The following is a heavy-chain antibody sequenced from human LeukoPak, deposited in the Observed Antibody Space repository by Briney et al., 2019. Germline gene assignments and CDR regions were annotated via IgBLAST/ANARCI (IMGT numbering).Heavy chain of an antibody. J-gene: IGHJ4*02. CDR2: IIPILGIA. CDR1: GGTFSSYA. Sequence: ASVKVSCKASGGTFSSYAISWVRQAPGQGLEWLGRIIPILGIANYAQKFQGGVTITADKSTSTAYMELSSLRSEDTAVYYCARGGSVVRGVIVLDYWGQGTLVTVSS. CDR3: ARGGSVVRGVIVLDY. D-gene: IGHD3-10*01. V-gene: IGHV1-69*04.